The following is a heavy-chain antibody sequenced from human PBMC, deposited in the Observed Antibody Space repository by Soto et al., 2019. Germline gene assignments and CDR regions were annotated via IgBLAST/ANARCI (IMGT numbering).Heavy chain of an antibody. Sequence: HEHLVQSGAEVKRPGASLKVACKASGYSFTGYYIHWVRQAPGQGLAWMGWINPDSGATNYAQNCQGRVTLTSDTSISTASMDLTSLTSDDTAVYYCARGDYGTGGYPFPYFDYWGQGTLVIVSS. V-gene: IGHV1-2*02. CDR1: GYSFTGYY. D-gene: IGHD2-8*02. CDR2: INPDSGAT. CDR3: ARGDYGTGGYPFPYFDY. J-gene: IGHJ4*02.